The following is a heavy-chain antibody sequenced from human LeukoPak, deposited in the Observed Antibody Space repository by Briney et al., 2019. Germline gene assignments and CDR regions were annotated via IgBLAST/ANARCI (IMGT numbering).Heavy chain of an antibody. CDR2: ISYDGRNK. Sequence: GSLRLSCAASGFTFSNYAMHWVRQAPGKGLEWMSVISYDGRNKYFADSVKGRFTLSRDNSKNTLYLQMNSLRSDDTAVYYCARGTYYDSSGYSGVRLFDYWGQGTLLTVSS. V-gene: IGHV3-30*04. J-gene: IGHJ4*02. CDR1: GFTFSNYA. D-gene: IGHD3-22*01. CDR3: ARGTYYDSSGYSGVRLFDY.